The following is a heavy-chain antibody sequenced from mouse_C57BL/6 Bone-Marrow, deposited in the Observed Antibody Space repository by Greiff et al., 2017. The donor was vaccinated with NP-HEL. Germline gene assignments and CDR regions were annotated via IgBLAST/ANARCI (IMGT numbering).Heavy chain of an antibody. CDR1: GFTFTDYY. Sequence: EVKLVESGGGLVQPGGSLSLSCAASGFTFTDYYMSWVRQPPGKALEWLGFIRNKANGYTTKYRFTVKGRFTISRDNSPSILYLQINALRAENSATYYCAGSIYYDYADDPFYAMDYGGRGTSVTVTA. V-gene: IGHV7-3*01. CDR3: AGSIYYDYADDPFYAMDY. D-gene: IGHD2-4*01. CDR2: IRNKANGYTT. J-gene: IGHJ4*01.